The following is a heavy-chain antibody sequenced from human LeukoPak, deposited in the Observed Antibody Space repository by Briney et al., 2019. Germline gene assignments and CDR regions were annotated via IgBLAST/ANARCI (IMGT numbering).Heavy chain of an antibody. Sequence: SVKVSCKASGGTFSSYAISWVRQAPGQGLEWMGGIIPLFGTANYAQKFQGRVTITADESTSTAYMELSSLRSEDTAVYYCARDLSGTHGGDYWGQGTLVTVSS. V-gene: IGHV1-69*01. J-gene: IGHJ4*02. D-gene: IGHD3-10*01. CDR3: ARDLSGTHGGDY. CDR2: IIPLFGTA. CDR1: GGTFSSYA.